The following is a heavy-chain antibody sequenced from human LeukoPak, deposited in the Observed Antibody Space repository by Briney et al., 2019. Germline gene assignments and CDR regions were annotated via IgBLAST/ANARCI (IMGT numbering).Heavy chain of an antibody. CDR1: GFTFSSYC. J-gene: IGHJ3*02. Sequence: GGSLRLSCVASGFTFSSYCMSWVRQAPRKGLEWVANIKQDGSEKYYVDSVKGRFTISRDNAKNSLYLQMNSLRAEDTAVYYCARGRDYGDYFYAFDIWGQGTMVTVSS. CDR2: IKQDGSEK. D-gene: IGHD4-17*01. V-gene: IGHV3-7*01. CDR3: ARGRDYGDYFYAFDI.